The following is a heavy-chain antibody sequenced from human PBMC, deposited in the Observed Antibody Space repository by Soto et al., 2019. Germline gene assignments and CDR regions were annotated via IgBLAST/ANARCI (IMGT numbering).Heavy chain of an antibody. V-gene: IGHV3-15*01. CDR1: GFTFSNAW. J-gene: IGHJ6*02. D-gene: IGHD1-26*01. CDR2: SKSKTEGGTT. CDR3: TTDLGARWELPADDYYYYGMDV. Sequence: GGSLRLSCAASGFTFSNAWMSWVRQAPGKGMEWVGRSKSKTEGGTTDYAAPVKGRFTISRDDSKNTLYLQMNSLKTEDTAVYYCTTDLGARWELPADDYYYYGMDVWGQGTTVTVSS.